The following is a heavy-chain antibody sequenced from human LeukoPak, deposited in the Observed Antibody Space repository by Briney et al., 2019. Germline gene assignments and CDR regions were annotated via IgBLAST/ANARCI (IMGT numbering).Heavy chain of an antibody. V-gene: IGHV4-4*07. CDR2: IYTSGST. CDR3: ASLTYYYGMDV. CDR1: GGSISSYY. J-gene: IGHJ6*02. Sequence: SETLSLTCTVSGGSISSYYWSWIRQPAGKGLEWIGRIYTSGSTNYNPSLKSRVTMSVATSKNQFSLNLSSVTAADTAVYYCASLTYYYGMDVWGQGTTVTVSS.